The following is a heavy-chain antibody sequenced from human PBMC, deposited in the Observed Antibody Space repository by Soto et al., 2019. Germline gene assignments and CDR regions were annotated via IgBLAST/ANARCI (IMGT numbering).Heavy chain of an antibody. D-gene: IGHD5-12*01. CDR2: IYYSGNT. CDR1: GGSISYYY. J-gene: IGHJ4*02. CDR3: VRGGYVHAFDY. Sequence: PSETLSLTCTVSGGSISYYYWGWIRQPPGKGLEWIGSIYYSGNTHYNPSLKSRVTISVDTSMNQFSLNLDSVTAVDSAVYYCVRGGYVHAFDYWGQGALVTVLL. V-gene: IGHV4-59*01.